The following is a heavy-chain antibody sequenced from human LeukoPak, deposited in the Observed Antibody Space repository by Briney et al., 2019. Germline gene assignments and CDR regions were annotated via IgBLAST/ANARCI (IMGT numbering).Heavy chain of an antibody. J-gene: IGHJ4*02. Sequence: SVKVSCKASGYTFTGYYMHWVRQAPGQGLEWMGGIIPIFGTANYAQKFQGRVTITADKSTSTAYMELSSLRSEDTAVYYCASTNYYDSSPSDYWGQGTLVTVSS. CDR3: ASTNYYDSSPSDY. V-gene: IGHV1-69*06. CDR2: IIPIFGTA. D-gene: IGHD3-22*01. CDR1: GYTFTGYY.